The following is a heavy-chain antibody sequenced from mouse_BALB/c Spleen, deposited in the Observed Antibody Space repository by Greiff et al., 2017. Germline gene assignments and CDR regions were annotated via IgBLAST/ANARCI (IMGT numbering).Heavy chain of an antibody. Sequence: QVQLKQSGPELVKPGASVKISCKASGYAFSSSWMNWVKQRPGQGLEWIGRIYPGDGDTNYNGKFKGKATLTADKSSSTAYMQLSSLTSVDSAVYFCARGVLYAMDYWGQGTSVTVSS. CDR3: ARGVLYAMDY. V-gene: IGHV1-82*01. CDR2: IYPGDGDT. J-gene: IGHJ4*01. CDR1: GYAFSSSW.